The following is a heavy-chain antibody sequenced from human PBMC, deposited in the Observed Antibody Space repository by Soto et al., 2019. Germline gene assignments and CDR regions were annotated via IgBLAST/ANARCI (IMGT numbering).Heavy chain of an antibody. CDR2: IYSSGST. CDR1: GGAISTYY. CDR3: ARGQRFSDWFDP. J-gene: IGHJ5*02. Sequence: QVHLQESGPELVKPSETLSLTCTVSGGAISTYYWTWIRQPAGKGLEWIGRIYSSGSTKYNPSLQSRVTMSLDTSNNQFSLRLTSVTAADTAVYYCARGQRFSDWFDPWGQGTLVTVSS. D-gene: IGHD3-3*01. V-gene: IGHV4-4*07.